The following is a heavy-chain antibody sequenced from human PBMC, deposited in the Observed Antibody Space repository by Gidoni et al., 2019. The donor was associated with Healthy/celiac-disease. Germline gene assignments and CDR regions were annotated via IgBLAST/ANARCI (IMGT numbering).Heavy chain of an antibody. CDR2: IRSKANSYAT. CDR1: GFTFRGSA. D-gene: IGHD1-26*01. J-gene: IGHJ4*02. Sequence: EVQLVESGGGLVQPGGSLKLSCAASGFTFRGSAMHWVRQASGKGLEWVGRIRSKANSYATAYAASVKGRFTISRDDSKNTAYLQMNSLKTEDTAVYYCTRGRSGSYSFDYWGQGTLVTVSS. CDR3: TRGRSGSYSFDY. V-gene: IGHV3-73*02.